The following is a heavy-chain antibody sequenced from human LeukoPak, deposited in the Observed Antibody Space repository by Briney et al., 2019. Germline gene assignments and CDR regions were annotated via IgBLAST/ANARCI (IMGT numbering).Heavy chain of an antibody. J-gene: IGHJ4*02. CDR1: GGSISSGSYS. CDR3: ARGVVAATGYDY. V-gene: IGHV4-61*02. CDR2: IYTSGST. D-gene: IGHD2-15*01. Sequence: SETLSLTCTVSGGSISSGSYSWSWIRQPAGKGLEWIGRIYTSGSTNYNPSLKSRVTISVDTSKKQFSLKMSSVTAADTATYYCARGVVAATGYDYCGQGTLVTVSS.